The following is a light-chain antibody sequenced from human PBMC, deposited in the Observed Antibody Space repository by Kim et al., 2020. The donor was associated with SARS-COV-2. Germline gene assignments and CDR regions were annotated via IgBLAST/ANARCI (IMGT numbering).Light chain of an antibody. CDR1: NPNIGVNT. J-gene: IGLJ3*02. CDR3: AAWDDSLTNWV. V-gene: IGLV1-44*01. Sequence: GQRVTISLPGSNPNIGVNTLNWYLHLPGTAPKLLIYYNNQRPSGVPDRFSGSRSGTSASLAISGLQSEDEADYYCAAWDDSLTNWVFGGGTQLTVL. CDR2: YNN.